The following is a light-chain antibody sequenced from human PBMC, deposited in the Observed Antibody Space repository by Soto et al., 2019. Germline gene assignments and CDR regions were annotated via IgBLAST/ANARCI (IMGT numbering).Light chain of an antibody. CDR1: ESISNW. J-gene: IGKJ1*01. CDR3: QQYRTYS. Sequence: DIQLTQSPSFLSASVGGRVTITCRASESISNWLAWYQQRPGTAPKLLIYHASILETAVPSRFSGNGSGTEFTLTISSLQPGDFATYYCQQYRTYSFGQGTKVDIK. V-gene: IGKV1-5*01. CDR2: HAS.